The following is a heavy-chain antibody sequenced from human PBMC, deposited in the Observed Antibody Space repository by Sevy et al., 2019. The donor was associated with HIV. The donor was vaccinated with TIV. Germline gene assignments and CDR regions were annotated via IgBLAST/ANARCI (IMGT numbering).Heavy chain of an antibody. CDR1: GFTFSNAW. V-gene: IGHV3-15*01. Sequence: GGSLRLSCAASGFTFSNAWMSWVRQAPGKGLEWVGRIKSKTDGGTTDYAAPVKGRFTISRDDSKNTLYLQMNSLKTEDTAVYYCPTDGGFCSSTGCSMEYFQHWGQGTLVTVSS. CDR3: PTDGGFCSSTGCSMEYFQH. D-gene: IGHD2-2*01. J-gene: IGHJ1*01. CDR2: IKSKTDGGTT.